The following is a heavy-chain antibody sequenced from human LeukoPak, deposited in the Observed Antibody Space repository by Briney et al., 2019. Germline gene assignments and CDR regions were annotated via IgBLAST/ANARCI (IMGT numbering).Heavy chain of an antibody. D-gene: IGHD5-18*01. CDR2: IYYSGST. J-gene: IGHJ4*02. CDR1: GGSISSYY. V-gene: IGHV4-59*08. Sequence: SETLSLTCTVSGGSISSYYWSWIRQPPGKGLEWIGYIYYSGSTNCNPSLKSRVTISVDTSKNQFSLKLSSVTAADTAVYYCARHGYGYSYYFDYWGQGTLVTVSS. CDR3: ARHGYGYSYYFDY.